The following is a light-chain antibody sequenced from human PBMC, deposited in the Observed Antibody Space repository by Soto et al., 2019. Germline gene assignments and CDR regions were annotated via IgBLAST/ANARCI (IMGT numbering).Light chain of an antibody. CDR2: GAS. V-gene: IGKV3-15*01. CDR1: QSVSSN. J-gene: IGKJ4*01. Sequence: EIVMLQSPATLSVSPGARAPLSCRASQSVSSNLAWYQQKPGQANRLLIYGASTRATGIPARFSGSGSGTEFTLTISSLQSEEFAVYYCQQYNNWLLTFGGGTKVDIK. CDR3: QQYNNWLLT.